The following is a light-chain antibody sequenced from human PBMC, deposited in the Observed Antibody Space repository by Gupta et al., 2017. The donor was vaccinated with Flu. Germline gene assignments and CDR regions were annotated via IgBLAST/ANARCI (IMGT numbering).Light chain of an antibody. CDR3: QQYGSSPWT. V-gene: IGKV3-20*01. CDR2: GAS. Sequence: TLPLSPGERATLYCRASQRVSSSYLAWYQQKPGQAPRLLIYGASSRATGIPDRFSGSGSGTDFTLTISRLEPEDLAVYYCQQYGSSPWTFGQGTKVEIK. J-gene: IGKJ1*01. CDR1: QRVSSSY.